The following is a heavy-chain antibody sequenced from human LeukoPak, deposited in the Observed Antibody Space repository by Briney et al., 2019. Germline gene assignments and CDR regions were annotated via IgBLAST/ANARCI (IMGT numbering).Heavy chain of an antibody. CDR1: GYTFTGYY. J-gene: IGHJ5*02. D-gene: IGHD2-2*01. Sequence: ASVKVSCKASGYTFTGYYMHWVRQAPGQGLEWMGWINPNSGGTNYAQKFQGRVTMTRDTSISTAYMELSGLRSDDTAVYYCARDLGYCSSTSCYAGNWFDPWGQGTLVTVSS. CDR2: INPNSGGT. CDR3: ARDLGYCSSTSCYAGNWFDP. V-gene: IGHV1-2*02.